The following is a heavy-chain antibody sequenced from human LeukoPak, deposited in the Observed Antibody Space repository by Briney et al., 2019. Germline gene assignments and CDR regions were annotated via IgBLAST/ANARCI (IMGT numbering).Heavy chain of an antibody. CDR1: GFTFSSYA. D-gene: IGHD2-2*01. J-gene: IGHJ4*01. CDR3: AKDASAGDIVVVPAAIALDY. V-gene: IGHV3-30-3*01. CDR2: ISYDGSNK. Sequence: GRSLRLSCAASGFTFSSYAMHWVRQAPGKGLEWVAVISYDGSNKYYADSVKGRFTISRDNSKNTLYLQMNSLRAEDTAVYYCAKDASAGDIVVVPAAIALDYWGQEPWSPSPQ.